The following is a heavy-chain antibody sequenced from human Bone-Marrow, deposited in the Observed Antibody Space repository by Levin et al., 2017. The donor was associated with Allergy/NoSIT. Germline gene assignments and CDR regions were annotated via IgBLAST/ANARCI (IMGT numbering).Heavy chain of an antibody. V-gene: IGHV3-9*01. J-gene: IGHJ4*02. CDR1: GFAFDDFA. CDR2: ISWNSDNI. D-gene: IGHD3-9*01. CDR3: AKDLLSDLLTGYYRPSGFDS. Sequence: GGSLRLSCTASGFAFDDFAMHWVRQAPGKGLEWVSGISWNSDNIGYEDSVRGRFTVSRDNAKKSLYLQMNSVTADDTALYFCAKDLLSDLLTGYYRPSGFDSWGQGTLVTVSS.